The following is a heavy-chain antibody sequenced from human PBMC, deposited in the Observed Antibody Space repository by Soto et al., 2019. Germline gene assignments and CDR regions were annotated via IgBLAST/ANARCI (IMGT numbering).Heavy chain of an antibody. CDR1: GFTVTRYI. V-gene: IGHV3-21*06. Sequence: GGSRRLSWAASGFTVTRYIMNWVRQAPGKGLEWVSSISSTTNYIYYGDSMKGRFTISRDNAKNSLYLEMNSLRAEDTAVYYCARESEDLTSNFDYWGQGTLVTVSS. CDR2: ISSTTNYI. J-gene: IGHJ4*02. CDR3: ARESEDLTSNFDY.